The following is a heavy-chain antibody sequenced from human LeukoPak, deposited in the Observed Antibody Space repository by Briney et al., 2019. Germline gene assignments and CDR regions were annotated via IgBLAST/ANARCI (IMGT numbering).Heavy chain of an antibody. D-gene: IGHD3-3*01. Sequence: SETLSLTCAVYGGSFSGYYWSWIRQPPGKGLEWIGEINHSGSTNYNPSLKSRVTISVDTSKNQFSPKLSSVTAADTAVYYCARKEVLRFLEIDYWGQGTLVTVSS. CDR2: INHSGST. V-gene: IGHV4-34*01. CDR1: GGSFSGYY. CDR3: ARKEVLRFLEIDY. J-gene: IGHJ4*02.